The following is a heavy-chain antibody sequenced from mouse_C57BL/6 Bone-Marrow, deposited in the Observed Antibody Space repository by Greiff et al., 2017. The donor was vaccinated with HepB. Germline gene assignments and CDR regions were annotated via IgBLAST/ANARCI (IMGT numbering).Heavy chain of an antibody. V-gene: IGHV1-55*01. J-gene: IGHJ2*01. CDR3: AVYGNYDY. D-gene: IGHD2-1*01. Sequence: QVQLQQPGAELVKPGASVKMSCKASGYTFTSYWITWVKQRPGQGLEWIGDIYPGSGSTNYNGKFKGKATLTADKSSSTAYMQLGSLTAEDSAVYCCAVYGNYDYWGQGTTLTVSS. CDR2: IYPGSGST. CDR1: GYTFTSYW.